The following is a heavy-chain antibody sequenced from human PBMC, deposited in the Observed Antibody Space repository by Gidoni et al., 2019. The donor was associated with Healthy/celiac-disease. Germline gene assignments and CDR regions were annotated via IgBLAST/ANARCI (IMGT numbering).Heavy chain of an antibody. Sequence: QLQLQESGPGLVKPSETLSLTCTVSGGSISSSSYYWGWIRQPPGKGLEWIGGIYYSGSTYYNPSLKSRVTISVDTSKNQFSLKLSSGTAADTAVYYCARLYCSGGSCYLDYWGQGTLVTVSS. V-gene: IGHV4-39*01. CDR2: IYYSGST. D-gene: IGHD2-15*01. J-gene: IGHJ4*02. CDR3: ARLYCSGGSCYLDY. CDR1: GGSISSSSYY.